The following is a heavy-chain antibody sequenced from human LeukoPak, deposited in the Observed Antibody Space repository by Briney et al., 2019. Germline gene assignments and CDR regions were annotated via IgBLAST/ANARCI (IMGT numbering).Heavy chain of an antibody. CDR2: INGGGDTT. J-gene: IGHJ4*02. D-gene: IGHD5-18*01. Sequence: GGSLRLSCAASGFTFVSYAMTWARQAPGKGLEWVSAINGGGDTTYYADSVKGRFTISRDKSKNTMYLQMNSLRAEDTALYYCAKALDTYGYMRFDFWGQGTLVTVSS. CDR3: AKALDTYGYMRFDF. V-gene: IGHV3-23*01. CDR1: GFTFVSYA.